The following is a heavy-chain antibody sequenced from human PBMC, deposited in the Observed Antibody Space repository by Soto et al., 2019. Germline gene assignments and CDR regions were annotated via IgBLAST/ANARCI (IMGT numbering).Heavy chain of an antibody. J-gene: IGHJ4*02. CDR1: GFTFSSFW. Sequence: EVQLVESGGSLVQPGGSLRLSCAASGFTFSSFWMSWVRQAPGKGLEWVANIKQDGSEKYYVDSVRGRFSISRDNAKNSLLLQMNSLRAEGKAVYYCARRPYGDYGDYFDYWGQGTLVTVSS. CDR2: IKQDGSEK. D-gene: IGHD4-17*01. V-gene: IGHV3-7*01. CDR3: ARRPYGDYGDYFDY.